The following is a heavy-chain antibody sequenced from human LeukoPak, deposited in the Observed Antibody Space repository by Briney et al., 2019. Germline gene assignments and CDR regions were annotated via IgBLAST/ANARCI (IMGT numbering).Heavy chain of an antibody. CDR1: GFTFSSYA. Sequence: GGSLRLSCAASGFTFSSYAMSWVRQAPGKGLEWVSAISGSGGSTYYADSVKGRFTISRDNSKNTLYLQMNSLRAEDTAVYYCAKDIGTYDSSGYYFDYWGQGTLVTVSS. D-gene: IGHD3-22*01. CDR2: ISGSGGST. J-gene: IGHJ4*02. V-gene: IGHV3-23*01. CDR3: AKDIGTYDSSGYYFDY.